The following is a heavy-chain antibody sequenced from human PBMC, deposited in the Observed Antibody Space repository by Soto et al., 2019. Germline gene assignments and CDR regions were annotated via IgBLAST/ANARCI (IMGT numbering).Heavy chain of an antibody. CDR2: ISGSGGST. CDR3: AKEAPLSLHESYYYYYMDV. Sequence: EVQLLESGGGLVQPGGSLRLSCAASGFTFSSYAMSWVRQAPGKGLEWVSAISGSGGSTYYADSVKGRFTISRDNSKNTLYLQMDSLRAEDTAVYYCAKEAPLSLHESYYYYYMDVWGKGTTVTVSS. V-gene: IGHV3-23*01. J-gene: IGHJ6*03. CDR1: GFTFSSYA.